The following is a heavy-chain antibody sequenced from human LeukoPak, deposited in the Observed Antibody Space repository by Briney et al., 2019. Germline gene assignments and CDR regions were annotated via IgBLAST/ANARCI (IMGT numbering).Heavy chain of an antibody. CDR3: AREVTMVRGADYGMDV. Sequence: GGSLRLSCAASGFTFSSYSMNWVRQAPGKGLEWVSSISRSSSYIYYADSVKGRFTISRDNAKNSLYLQMNSLRAEDTAVYYCAREVTMVRGADYGMDVWGKGTTVTVSS. CDR2: ISRSSSYI. J-gene: IGHJ6*04. D-gene: IGHD3-10*01. CDR1: GFTFSSYS. V-gene: IGHV3-21*01.